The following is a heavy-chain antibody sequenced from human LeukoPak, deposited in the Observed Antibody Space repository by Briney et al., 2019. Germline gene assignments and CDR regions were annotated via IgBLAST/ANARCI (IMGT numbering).Heavy chain of an antibody. J-gene: IGHJ4*02. Sequence: SETLSLTCAVSGGSISSSNWWTWVRQPPGKGLEWIGEIYHSGSTNYNPSLKSRVTISVDKSKNQFSLKLTSVTAADTAVYYCARDLQHRMTTVSNWGQGTLVTVSS. V-gene: IGHV4-4*02. CDR2: IYHSGST. D-gene: IGHD4-17*01. CDR1: GGSISSSNW. CDR3: ARDLQHRMTTVSN.